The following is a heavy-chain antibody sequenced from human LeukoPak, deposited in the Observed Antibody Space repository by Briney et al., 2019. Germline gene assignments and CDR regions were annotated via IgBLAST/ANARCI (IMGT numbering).Heavy chain of an antibody. J-gene: IGHJ4*02. CDR3: TRESGPYCPFGY. V-gene: IGHV4-4*02. CDR2: ISLTGRT. CDR1: GGSITSTNW. Sequence: SGTLSLTCGVSGGSITSTNWWSWVPQPPGQGLEWIGEISLTGRTNYNPSLIGRVVMSLDESRNQLSLTLTSVTAADTAMYYCTRESGPYCPFGYWGQGTLVVVPS. D-gene: IGHD1-26*01.